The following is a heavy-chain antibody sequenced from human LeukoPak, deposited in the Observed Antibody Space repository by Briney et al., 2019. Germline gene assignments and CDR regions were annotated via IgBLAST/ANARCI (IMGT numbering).Heavy chain of an antibody. CDR2: IIPIFGTA. J-gene: IGHJ4*02. V-gene: IGHV1-69*05. D-gene: IGHD3-22*01. Sequence: SVKVSCKASGGTFSSYAISWVRQAPGQGLEWMGGIIPIFGTANYAQKFQGRVTITTDESTSTAYMELSSLRSEETVVYSCARGDITMTPSDYWGQGALVTVSS. CDR1: GGTFSSYA. CDR3: ARGDITMTPSDY.